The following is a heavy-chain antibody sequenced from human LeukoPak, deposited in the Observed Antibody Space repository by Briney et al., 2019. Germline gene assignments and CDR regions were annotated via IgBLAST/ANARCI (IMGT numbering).Heavy chain of an antibody. CDR2: IYYSGST. V-gene: IGHV4-39*01. Sequence: SETLSLTCTVSGGSISSSYYWGWIRQPPGKGLEWIGSIYYSGSTYYNPSLKSRVTISVDTSKNQFSLRLSSVTAADTTVYYCARQGGFWSLYIDYWRKGALVTVSS. CDR1: GGSISSSYY. D-gene: IGHD3-3*01. J-gene: IGHJ4*02. CDR3: ARQGGFWSLYIDY.